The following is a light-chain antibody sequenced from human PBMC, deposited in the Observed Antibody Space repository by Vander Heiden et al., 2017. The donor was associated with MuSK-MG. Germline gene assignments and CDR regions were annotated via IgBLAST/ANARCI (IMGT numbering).Light chain of an antibody. J-gene: IGLJ2*01. V-gene: IGLV3-1*01. CDR1: KLGDKY. CDR2: QYN. Sequence: SYELTQPPPVSVSPGQTASIPSSGDKLGDKYACCYQQHKGQSPARVIYQYNRRPSGIHELFSGSTCGTTALMTIRGTQDMDDDYYYCQEWNSSAFVFGGGTKMTVL. CDR3: QEWNSSAFV.